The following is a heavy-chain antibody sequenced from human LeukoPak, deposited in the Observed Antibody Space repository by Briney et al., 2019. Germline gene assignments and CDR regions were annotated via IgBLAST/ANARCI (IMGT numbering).Heavy chain of an antibody. CDR2: IYSGGST. J-gene: IGHJ3*02. Sequence: GGSLRLSCAASGFTVSSNYMSWVRQAPGKGLEWVSVIYSGGSTYYADSVKGRFAISRDNSKNTLYLQMSSLRAEDTAVYYCARELLNYYGSGSYPIDAFDIWGQGTMVTVSS. V-gene: IGHV3-66*01. CDR1: GFTVSSNY. D-gene: IGHD3-10*01. CDR3: ARELLNYYGSGSYPIDAFDI.